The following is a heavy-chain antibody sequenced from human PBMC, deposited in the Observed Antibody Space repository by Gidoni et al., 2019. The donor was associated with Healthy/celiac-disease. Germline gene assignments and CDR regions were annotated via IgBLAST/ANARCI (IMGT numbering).Heavy chain of an antibody. D-gene: IGHD3-10*01. J-gene: IGHJ4*02. V-gene: IGHV3-33*01. CDR3: ARDPTLIYYYFDY. CDR1: GFTFSSYG. CDR2: IWYDGSNK. Sequence: RSLRLSCAASGFTFSSYGMHWVRQAPGKGLEWVAVIWYDGSNKYYADSVKGRFTISRDNSKNTLYLQMNSLRAEDTAVYYCARDPTLIYYYFDYWGQGTLVTVSS.